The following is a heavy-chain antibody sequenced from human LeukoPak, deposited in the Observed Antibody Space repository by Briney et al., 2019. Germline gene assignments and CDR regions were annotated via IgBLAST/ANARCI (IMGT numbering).Heavy chain of an antibody. CDR2: ISGYNEKT. CDR1: GYTFSRYG. V-gene: IGHV1-18*01. Sequence: ASVKVSCKASGYTFSRYGINWVRQAPGQGLEWMGWISGYNEKTNYAQKFQGRVTMTTDTSTSTAYMELRRLRSDDTAVYYCARERSGSYSYYFDYWGQGTLVTVSS. CDR3: ARERSGSYSYYFDY. D-gene: IGHD1-26*01. J-gene: IGHJ4*02.